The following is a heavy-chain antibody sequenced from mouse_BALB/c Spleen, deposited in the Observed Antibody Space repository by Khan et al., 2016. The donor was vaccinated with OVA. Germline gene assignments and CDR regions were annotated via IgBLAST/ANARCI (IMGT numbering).Heavy chain of an antibody. D-gene: IGHD2-10*01. CDR2: IWSDGST. CDR1: GFSLTNYG. J-gene: IGHJ4*01. CDR3: ARQPYYHYYVMDY. Sequence: QVQLKQSGPGLVVPSQSLSITCTISGFSLTNYGEHWVRLPPGKGLEWLVVIWSDGSTTYNSALKSRLSISKDNLKSQVFLKMNSLQTDETAMYYCARQPYYHYYVMDYWGQGTSVTVSS. V-gene: IGHV2-6-1*01.